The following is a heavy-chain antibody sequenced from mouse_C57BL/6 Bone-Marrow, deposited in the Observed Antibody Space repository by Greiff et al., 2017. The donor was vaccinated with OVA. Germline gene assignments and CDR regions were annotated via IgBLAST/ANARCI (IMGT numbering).Heavy chain of an antibody. V-gene: IGHV5-17*01. J-gene: IGHJ3*01. CDR3: ARSGSSYDLAWFAY. Sequence: EVQRVESGGGLVKPGGSLKLSCAASGFTFSDYGMHWVRPAPEKGLEWVAYISSGSSTIYYADTVKGRFPISRDNAKNTLFLQMTSLRSEDTAMYYCARSGSSYDLAWFAYWGQGTLVTVSA. D-gene: IGHD1-1*01. CDR2: ISSGSSTI. CDR1: GFTFSDYG.